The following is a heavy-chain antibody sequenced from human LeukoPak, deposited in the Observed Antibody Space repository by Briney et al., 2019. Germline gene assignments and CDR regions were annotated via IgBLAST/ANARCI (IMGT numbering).Heavy chain of an antibody. Sequence: ASVKVSCKTSGYALTRYDITWVRQVAGQRTEWMGWMNTESGDTKYSQKFLGRLTITRDTSTTTAYMELSRLRSEDTAVYYCARVPAAYMRYYYYYMDVWGRGTTVTVSS. V-gene: IGHV1-8*03. CDR3: ARVPAAYMRYYYYYMDV. CDR2: MNTESGDT. CDR1: GYALTRYD. J-gene: IGHJ6*03. D-gene: IGHD2-2*01.